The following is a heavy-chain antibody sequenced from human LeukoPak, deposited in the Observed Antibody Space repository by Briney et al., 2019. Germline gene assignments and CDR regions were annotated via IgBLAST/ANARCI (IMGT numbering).Heavy chain of an antibody. CDR2: INHNGGGT. D-gene: IGHD3-10*01. Sequence: GASVKVSCKASGYPFISYYIQGVRQAPGKGLEWMGMINHNGGGTSYGQKAQGRVTMTTDTSTSTVYMELSSLTSEDTAVYSCARGNGFWAPLSYWGQGTLVTVSS. CDR1: GYPFISYY. V-gene: IGHV1-46*01. J-gene: IGHJ4*02. CDR3: ARGNGFWAPLSY.